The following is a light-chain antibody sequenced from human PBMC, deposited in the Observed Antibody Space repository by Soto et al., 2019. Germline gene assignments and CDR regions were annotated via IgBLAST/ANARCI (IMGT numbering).Light chain of an antibody. CDR1: SRDVGGYNY. Sequence: QSALTQPPSASGSPGQSVTISCTGTSRDVGGYNYVSWYQQHPGKAPKLMIYDVSKRPSGVPDRFSGSKSGNTASLTVSGLQAEDEADYYCTSYAGRNTWVFGGGTKLTVL. V-gene: IGLV2-8*01. J-gene: IGLJ3*02. CDR3: TSYAGRNTWV. CDR2: DVS.